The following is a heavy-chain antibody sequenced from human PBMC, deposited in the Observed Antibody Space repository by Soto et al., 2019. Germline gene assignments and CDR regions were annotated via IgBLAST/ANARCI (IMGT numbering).Heavy chain of an antibody. J-gene: IGHJ3*02. D-gene: IGHD1-1*01. CDR2: ILVGGST. Sequence: GSLRLSCAVSGFICSSYDMSWGGGAPGKGLEWVSTILVGGSTHYEDSVKGRFTISRDTSKNTVYLQMNSLTAGDTAFYYCAKATATSGGAFEIYGQGTMVTVSS. V-gene: IGHV3-23*01. CDR1: GFICSSYD. CDR3: AKATATSGGAFEI.